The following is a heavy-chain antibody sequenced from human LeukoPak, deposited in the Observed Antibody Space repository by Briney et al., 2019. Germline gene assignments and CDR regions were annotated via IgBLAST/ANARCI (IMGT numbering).Heavy chain of an antibody. Sequence: ASVKVSCKASGYTFTSYGISWVRQAPGQGLEWMGWISAYNGNTNYAQKLRGRVTMTRDTSISTAYMELSRLRSDDTAVYYCARESFSGVVPWGQGTLVTVSS. V-gene: IGHV1-18*01. CDR2: ISAYNGNT. D-gene: IGHD3-3*02. CDR3: ARESFSGVVP. CDR1: GYTFTSYG. J-gene: IGHJ5*02.